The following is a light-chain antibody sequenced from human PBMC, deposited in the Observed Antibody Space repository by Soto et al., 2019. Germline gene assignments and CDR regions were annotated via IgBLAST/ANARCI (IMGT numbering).Light chain of an antibody. V-gene: IGLV1-44*01. CDR3: AAWDDILNGYV. CDR2: SNY. Sequence: QSVLTQPPSASGTPEQRVTISCSGSSSNIESNTVTWYQQLPGTAPKLVIYSNYDRPSGVPDRFSGSTSGTSASLVIRGLQSEDEADYYCAAWDDILNGYVFGGGTKVTVL. CDR1: SSNIESNT. J-gene: IGLJ1*01.